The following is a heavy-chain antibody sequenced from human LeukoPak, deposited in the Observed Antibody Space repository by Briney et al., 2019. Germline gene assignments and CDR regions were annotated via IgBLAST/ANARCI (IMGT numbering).Heavy chain of an antibody. J-gene: IGHJ1*01. CDR2: ISHTGGT. Sequence: PSETLSLTCTVSGGSISSADYYWTWIRQPPGKGLEWIGYISHTGGTYYNSSLLSRVTISVDRSKNQFFLTLGSVTAADTAVYYCARDPGPQGIQHWGQGTLVTVSS. V-gene: IGHV4-30-2*01. D-gene: IGHD1-14*01. CDR1: GGSISSADYY. CDR3: ARDPGPQGIQH.